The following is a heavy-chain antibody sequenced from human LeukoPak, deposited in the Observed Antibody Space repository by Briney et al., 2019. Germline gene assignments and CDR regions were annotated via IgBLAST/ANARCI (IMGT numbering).Heavy chain of an antibody. CDR1: GFTFSSQA. V-gene: IGHV3-30*18. CDR3: AKRGLTYYSDY. Sequence: GGSLRLSCAASGFTFSSQAMSWVRQAPGKGLEWVAVTSYDGSDKYYADSVKGRFTISRDNSKNTLFLQMNSLRAEDTAVYYCAKRGLTYYSDYWGQGTLVTVSS. D-gene: IGHD1-20*01. CDR2: TSYDGSDK. J-gene: IGHJ4*02.